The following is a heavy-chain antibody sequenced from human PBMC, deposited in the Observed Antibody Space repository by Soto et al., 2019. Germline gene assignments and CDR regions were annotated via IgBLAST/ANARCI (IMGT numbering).Heavy chain of an antibody. V-gene: IGHV4-31*03. Sequence: SETLSLTCTVSGGSISSGGYYWSWIRQHPGKGLEWIGYIYYSGSTYYNPSLKSRVTISVDTSKNQFSLKLSSVTAADTAVYYCARGDYQYSIDYWGQGTLVTVSS. CDR1: GGSISSGGYY. CDR2: IYYSGST. CDR3: ARGDYQYSIDY. D-gene: IGHD2-2*01. J-gene: IGHJ4*02.